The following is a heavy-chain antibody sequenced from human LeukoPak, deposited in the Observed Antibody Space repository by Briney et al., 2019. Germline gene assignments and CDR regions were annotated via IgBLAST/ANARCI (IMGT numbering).Heavy chain of an antibody. CDR2: INPIGGST. CDR3: ARVYDFWSGYWDY. J-gene: IGHJ4*02. CDR1: GYTFTSHY. Sequence: GASVKVSCKASGYTFTSHYMHWVRQAPGQGLEWMGIINPIGGSTTYAQKFQGRVTMTRDTSTRTVFMELSSLRSEDTAVYYCARVYDFWSGYWDYWGQGTLVTVSS. D-gene: IGHD3-3*01. V-gene: IGHV1-46*01.